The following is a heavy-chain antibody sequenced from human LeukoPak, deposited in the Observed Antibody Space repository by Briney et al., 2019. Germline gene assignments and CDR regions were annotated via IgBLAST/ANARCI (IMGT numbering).Heavy chain of an antibody. Sequence: SETLSLTCTVSGGSISSYYWSWIRQPPGKGLEWIGYIYYSGSTNYNPSLKSRVTISVDTSKNQFSLKLSSVTAADTAVYYCARVEVGAGHAFDIWGQGTMVTVSS. J-gene: IGHJ3*02. CDR2: IYYSGST. D-gene: IGHD1-26*01. V-gene: IGHV4-59*01. CDR1: GGSISSYY. CDR3: ARVEVGAGHAFDI.